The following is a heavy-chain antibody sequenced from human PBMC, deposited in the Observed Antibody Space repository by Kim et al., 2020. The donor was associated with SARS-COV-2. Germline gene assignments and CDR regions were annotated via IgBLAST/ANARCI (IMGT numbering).Heavy chain of an antibody. V-gene: IGHV1-18*01. Sequence: ASVKVSCEASGYTFTSYGISWVRQAPGQGLEWMGWISAYNGNTNYAQKLQGRVTMTTDTSTSTAYMELRSLRSDDTAVYYCAREPSYDILTGSFRGDWYFDLWGRGTLVTVSS. CDR3: AREPSYDILTGSFRGDWYFDL. CDR2: ISAYNGNT. D-gene: IGHD3-9*01. J-gene: IGHJ2*01. CDR1: GYTFTSYG.